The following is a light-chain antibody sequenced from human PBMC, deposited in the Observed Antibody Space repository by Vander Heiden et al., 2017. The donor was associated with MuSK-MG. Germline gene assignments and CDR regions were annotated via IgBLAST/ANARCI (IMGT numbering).Light chain of an antibody. CDR3: SSYTSSSTPV. CDR2: DVS. V-gene: IGLV2-14*01. J-gene: IGLJ2*01. CDR1: SRYVGGYNS. Sequence: QSALTQPASVSGSPGQSLTISCPGPSRYVGGYNSVSWYQQPPGNAPKLIIFDVSKRPSGVSNRFSGSKSGNTASRTIAWLQAEDDADYYCSSYTSSSTPVFGGGTKLTVL.